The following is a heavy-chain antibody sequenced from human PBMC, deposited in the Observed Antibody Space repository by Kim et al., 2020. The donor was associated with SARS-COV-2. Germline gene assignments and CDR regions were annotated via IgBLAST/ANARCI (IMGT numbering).Heavy chain of an antibody. J-gene: IGHJ4*02. V-gene: IGHV3-23*01. Sequence: GGSLRLSCAASGFTFSNYAMSWVRQAPGKGLEWVSAISGSGARTYYADSVKGRFTISRDNSKNTLFLQMNSLRAEDTAVYYCAKSSGESCLYYFDYWGQGTRVTVSS. CDR3: AKSSGESCLYYFDY. D-gene: IGHD3-10*01. CDR1: GFTFSNYA. CDR2: ISGSGART.